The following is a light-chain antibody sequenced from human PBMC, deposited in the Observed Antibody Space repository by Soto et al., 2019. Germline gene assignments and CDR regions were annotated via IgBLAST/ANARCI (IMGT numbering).Light chain of an antibody. Sequence: QSALTQPPSSSGAPGQSVTISCTGTSNDVGGYNYVSWYQQHPGKAPKLMICEVSKRPSGVPDCFSASKSGNTTSLTIAGLQADDEADYYCSSYASSSSYVFGTGTKVTVL. CDR1: SNDVGGYNY. CDR2: EVS. CDR3: SSYASSSSYV. J-gene: IGLJ1*01. V-gene: IGLV2-8*01.